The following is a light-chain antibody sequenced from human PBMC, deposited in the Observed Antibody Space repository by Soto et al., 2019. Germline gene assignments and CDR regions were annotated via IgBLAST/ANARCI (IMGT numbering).Light chain of an antibody. Sequence: EIVMTHSPATLSVSPGQRATLSCRASHSVSSKLAWYQQKPGQAPRLLIYGASTRATGIPARFSGSGSGTEFTLTISSLQSEDFAVYYCQQYNNWPSITFGQGTRLEIK. J-gene: IGKJ5*01. CDR3: QQYNNWPSIT. V-gene: IGKV3-15*01. CDR1: HSVSSK. CDR2: GAS.